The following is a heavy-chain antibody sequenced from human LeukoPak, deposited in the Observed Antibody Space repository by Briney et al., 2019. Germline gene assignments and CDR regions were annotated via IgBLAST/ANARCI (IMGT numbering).Heavy chain of an antibody. J-gene: IGHJ4*02. V-gene: IGHV1-24*01. CDR2: FDPEDGET. CDR1: GYTLTELS. Sequence: ASVKVSCKVSGYTLTELSMHWVRQAPGKGLEWMGGFDPEDGETIYAQKFQGRVTMTEDTSTDTAYMELSSLRSEDTAVYYCATGQPRITMIAVVPGGYYFDYWGQETLVTVSS. D-gene: IGHD3-22*01. CDR3: ATGQPRITMIAVVPGGYYFDY.